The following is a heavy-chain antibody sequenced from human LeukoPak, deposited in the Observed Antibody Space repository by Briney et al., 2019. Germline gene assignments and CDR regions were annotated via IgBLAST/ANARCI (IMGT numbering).Heavy chain of an antibody. Sequence: ASVKVSCKASGGTFSRYAISWVRQAPGHGLERMGVIIPIFGTANYAQKFQGRVTITTDESTSSAYMELSSLRSEDTAVYYCPRDNLLGNDFWSGYSDRFDPGGQGTLVTVSS. CDR1: GGTFSRYA. CDR3: PRDNLLGNDFWSGYSDRFDP. CDR2: IIPIFGTA. V-gene: IGHV1-69*05. D-gene: IGHD3-3*01. J-gene: IGHJ5*02.